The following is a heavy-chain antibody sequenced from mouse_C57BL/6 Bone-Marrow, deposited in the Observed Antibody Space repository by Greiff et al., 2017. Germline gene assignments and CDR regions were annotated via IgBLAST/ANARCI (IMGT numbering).Heavy chain of an antibody. CDR3: ARGGYGDY. CDR1: GYTFTSYG. D-gene: IGHD3-1*01. Sequence: QVQLQQSGAELARPGASVKLSCKASGYTFTSYGISWVKQRTGQGLEWIGEIYPRSGNTYYNEKFKGKATLTADKSSSTAYMELRSLTSEDPAVYFGARGGYGDYWGQGTTLTVSS. J-gene: IGHJ2*01. CDR2: IYPRSGNT. V-gene: IGHV1-81*01.